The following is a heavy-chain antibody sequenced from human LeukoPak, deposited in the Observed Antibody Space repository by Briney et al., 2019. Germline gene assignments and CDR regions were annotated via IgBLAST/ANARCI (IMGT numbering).Heavy chain of an antibody. CDR1: GGSISSGGYY. V-gene: IGHV4-31*03. CDR3: ARKAAITPYGSGSRWYFDL. Sequence: SETLSLTCTVSGGSISSGGYYWSWIRQHPGKGLEWIGYIYYSGSTYYNPSLKSRVTISVDTSKNQFSLKLSSVTAADTAVYYCARKAAITPYGSGSRWYFDLWGRGTLVTVSS. D-gene: IGHD3-10*01. CDR2: IYYSGST. J-gene: IGHJ2*01.